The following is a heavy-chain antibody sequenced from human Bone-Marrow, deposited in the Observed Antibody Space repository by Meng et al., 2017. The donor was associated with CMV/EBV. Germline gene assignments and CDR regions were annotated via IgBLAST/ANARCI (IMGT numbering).Heavy chain of an antibody. CDR1: GYSFTSYW. D-gene: IGHD3-10*01. J-gene: IGHJ6*02. V-gene: IGHV5-51*01. Sequence: GESLKISCKGSGYSFTSYWIGWVRQMPGKGLEWMGIIYLGDSDTRYSPSFQGQVTISADKSISTAYLQWSSLKASDTAMYYCARAYGSGSYFVNYYYGMDVWGQGTTVTVSS. CDR2: IYLGDSDT. CDR3: ARAYGSGSYFVNYYYGMDV.